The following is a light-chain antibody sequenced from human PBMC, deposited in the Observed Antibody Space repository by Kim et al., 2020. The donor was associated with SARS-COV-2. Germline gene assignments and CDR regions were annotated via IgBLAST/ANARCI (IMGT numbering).Light chain of an antibody. CDR2: WAS. V-gene: IGKV4-1*01. Sequence: RVTINCKASQTVLYSSNNKNYLAWYQQKPGQSPKMLISWASTRESGVPDRFSGSGSGTDFTLTISSLQAEDVAVYYCQQYYGVPTFGQGTKVDIK. CDR3: QQYYGVPT. CDR1: QTVLYSSNNKNY. J-gene: IGKJ1*01.